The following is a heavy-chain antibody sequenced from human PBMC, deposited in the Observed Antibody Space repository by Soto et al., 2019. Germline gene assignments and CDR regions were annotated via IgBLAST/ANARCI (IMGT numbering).Heavy chain of an antibody. V-gene: IGHV4-39*01. J-gene: IGHJ4*02. Sequence: QLQLQESGPGLVKPSETLSLTCTVSGGSISSSSYYWGWIRQPPGKGLEWIGSIYYSGSTYYDPSPKSRVTISEDTSKYQFSLKLSSVTAADTAVYYCARLEQWLLPSLDWGQGTLVTVSS. CDR3: ARLEQWLLPSLD. CDR1: GGSISSSSYY. D-gene: IGHD6-19*01. CDR2: IYYSGST.